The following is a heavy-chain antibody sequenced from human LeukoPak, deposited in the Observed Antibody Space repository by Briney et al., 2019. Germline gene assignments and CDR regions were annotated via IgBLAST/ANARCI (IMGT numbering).Heavy chain of an antibody. CDR3: ARRLIHGDYDRSPFDY. D-gene: IGHD4-17*01. J-gene: IGHJ4*02. V-gene: IGHV1-18*04. CDR2: ISTYTGNT. CDR1: GYTFTGYY. Sequence: ASVKVSCKASGYTFTGYYMHWVRQAPGQGLEWMGWISTYTGNTNYAQKLQGRVTMTTDTSTSTAYMELRSLRSDDTAVYYCARRLIHGDYDRSPFDYWGQGTLVTVSS.